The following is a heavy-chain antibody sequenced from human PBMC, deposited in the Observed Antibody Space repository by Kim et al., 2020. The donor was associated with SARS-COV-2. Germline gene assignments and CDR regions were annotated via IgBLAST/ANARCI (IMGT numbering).Heavy chain of an antibody. V-gene: IGHV4-59*13. CDR2: IYYSGST. Sequence: SETLSLTCTVSGGSISSYYWSWIRQPPGKGLEWIGYIYYSGSTNYNPSLKSRVTISVDTSKNQFSLKLSSVTAADTAVYYCARDYRNYDILTGYYAEAWEPNWYFDLWGRGTLVTVSS. D-gene: IGHD3-9*01. CDR1: GGSISSYY. CDR3: ARDYRNYDILTGYYAEAWEPNWYFDL. J-gene: IGHJ2*01.